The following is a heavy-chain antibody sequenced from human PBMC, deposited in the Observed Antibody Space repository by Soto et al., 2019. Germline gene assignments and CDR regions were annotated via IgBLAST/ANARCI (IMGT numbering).Heavy chain of an antibody. CDR1: GGSISSSSYY. J-gene: IGHJ3*02. Sequence: SETLSLTCTVSGGSISSSSYYWGWIRQPPGKGLEWIGSIYYSGSTYYNPSLKSRVTISVDTSKNQFSLKLSSVTAADTAVYYCARHDIIAVSNNEAFDIWGQGTMVTVSS. CDR3: ARHDIIAVSNNEAFDI. V-gene: IGHV4-39*01. CDR2: IYYSGST. D-gene: IGHD6-19*01.